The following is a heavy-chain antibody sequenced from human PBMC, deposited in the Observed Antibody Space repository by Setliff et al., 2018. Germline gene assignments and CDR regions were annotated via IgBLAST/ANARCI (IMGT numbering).Heavy chain of an antibody. V-gene: IGHV5-51*01. CDR3: ARHPYYYGSGTYLDNNNRWFDP. Sequence: GESLKISCKGFGYSFSTCWIGWVRQMPGKGLEWMGIIYPGDSITRYSPSFQGQVTISVDKSINTAYLQWSSLRASDTAIYYCARHPYYYGSGTYLDNNNRWFDPWGQGTLVTVSS. CDR1: GYSFSTCW. J-gene: IGHJ5*02. CDR2: IYPGDSIT. D-gene: IGHD3-10*01.